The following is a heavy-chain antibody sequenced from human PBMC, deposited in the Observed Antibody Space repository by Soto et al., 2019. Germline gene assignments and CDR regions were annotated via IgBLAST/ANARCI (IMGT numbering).Heavy chain of an antibody. D-gene: IGHD3-10*01. V-gene: IGHV5-51*01. CDR3: ARGYYGSGSLYYLEY. CDR1: GYTFTTYW. Sequence: PGESLKISWQASGYTFTTYWIGWVRQMPGKGLEWMGIIYPGDSDTRYSRSFQGQVAISADKSITTAYLQWSSLKASDTGMYYCARGYYGSGSLYYLEYWGQGTLVTVSS. J-gene: IGHJ4*02. CDR2: IYPGDSDT.